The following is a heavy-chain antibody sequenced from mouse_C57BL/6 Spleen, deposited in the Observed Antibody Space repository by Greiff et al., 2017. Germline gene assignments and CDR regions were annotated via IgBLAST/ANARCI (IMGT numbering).Heavy chain of an antibody. Sequence: QVHVKQSGAELVRPGASVTLSCKASGYTFTDYEMHWVKQTPVPGLERIGAIAPDTGGTAYNQKFKGKAILTADKSSSTAYMELRSLTSEDSAVYYCTRRTAVVEVARDYWGQGTSVTVSS. CDR2: IAPDTGGT. CDR1: GYTFTDYE. CDR3: TRRTAVVEVARDY. V-gene: IGHV1-15*01. J-gene: IGHJ4*01. D-gene: IGHD1-1*01.